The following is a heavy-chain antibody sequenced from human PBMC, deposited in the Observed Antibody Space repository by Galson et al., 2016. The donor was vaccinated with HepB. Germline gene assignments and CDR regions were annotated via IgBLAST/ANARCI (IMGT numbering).Heavy chain of an antibody. CDR2: IIPIFGAV. D-gene: IGHD4-17*01. CDR3: ARGLRSTTDEFDY. CDR1: GGAFSSFA. V-gene: IGHV1-69*13. J-gene: IGHJ4*02. Sequence: SVKVSCKASGGAFSSFAISWVRQAPGQGLEWMGGIIPIFGAVNYDQKFQGRVAITADESTRTAYMDLSSLRYEDTAVDYCARGLRSTTDEFDYRGQGTLVTVSS.